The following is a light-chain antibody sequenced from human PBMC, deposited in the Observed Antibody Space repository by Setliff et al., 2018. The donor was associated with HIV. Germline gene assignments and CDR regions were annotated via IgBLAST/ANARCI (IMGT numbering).Light chain of an antibody. Sequence: QSALAQPASVSGSPGQSITISCSGTSSDVGNYNLVSWYQQPPGKAPKLMVYEATKRPLGVSTRFSGSKSGNTASLTISGLLAEDEADYYCCSYAGSRTFYVFGTGTKV. V-gene: IGLV2-23*01. J-gene: IGLJ1*01. CDR1: SSDVGNYNL. CDR3: CSYAGSRTFYV. CDR2: EAT.